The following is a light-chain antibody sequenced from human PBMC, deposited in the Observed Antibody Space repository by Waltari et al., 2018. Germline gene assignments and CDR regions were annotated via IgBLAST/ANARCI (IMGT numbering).Light chain of an antibody. J-gene: IGLJ3*02. CDR3: NSYAGSSSWV. CDR1: IMDVGFFTY. V-gene: IGLV2-14*03. CDR2: DVS. Sequence: SALIQPAPASGTPGQPTTNSCTGPIMDVGFFTYSSWYQHHPGKAPKLMIYDVSERPSGVSNRFSGSKSGNTASLTISGLQAEDEADYYCNSYAGSSSWVFGGGTKLTVL.